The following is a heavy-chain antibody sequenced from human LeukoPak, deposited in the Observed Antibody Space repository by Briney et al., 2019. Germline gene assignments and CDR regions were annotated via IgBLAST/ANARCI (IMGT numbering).Heavy chain of an antibody. CDR3: ARDPSNSYYFDY. CDR2: ISSSSSYI. CDR1: GFTFSSYS. D-gene: IGHD4-11*01. J-gene: IGHJ4*02. Sequence: PGGSLRLSCAASGFTFSSYSMNWVRQAPGKGLEWVSSISSSSSYIYYADSVKGRFTISRDNAKNSLYLQMNSLRAEDTAVYYCARDPSNSYYFDYWGQGTLVTVSS. V-gene: IGHV3-21*01.